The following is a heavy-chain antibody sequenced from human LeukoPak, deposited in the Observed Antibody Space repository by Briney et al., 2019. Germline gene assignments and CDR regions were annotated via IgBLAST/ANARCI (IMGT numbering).Heavy chain of an antibody. D-gene: IGHD3-10*02. CDR1: GFTFSSYA. V-gene: IGHV3-21*01. Sequence: GGSLRLSCAASGFTFSSYAMHWVRQAPGKGLEWVSFISSSSYIYYADSLKGRFTISRDNAKNSLYLQMNSLRAEDTAVYYCARGTMFPYYFDYWGQGTLVTVSS. CDR3: ARGTMFPYYFDY. J-gene: IGHJ4*02. CDR2: ISSSSYI.